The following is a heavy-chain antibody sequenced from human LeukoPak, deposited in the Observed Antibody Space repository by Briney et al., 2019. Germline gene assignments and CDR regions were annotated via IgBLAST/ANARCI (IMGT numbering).Heavy chain of an antibody. CDR3: ARRGEDCSGGNCYYVY. CDR1: GFTFSTYS. J-gene: IGHJ4*02. D-gene: IGHD2-15*01. CDR2: ISRSSSSI. V-gene: IGHV3-48*01. Sequence: GGSLRLSCAASGFTFSTYSMNWVRQAPGKGLEWVSYISRSSSSIYYADSVKGRFTISRDNAKNSLYLQMNSLRAEDTAVYYCARRGEDCSGGNCYYVYWGQGTLVTVSS.